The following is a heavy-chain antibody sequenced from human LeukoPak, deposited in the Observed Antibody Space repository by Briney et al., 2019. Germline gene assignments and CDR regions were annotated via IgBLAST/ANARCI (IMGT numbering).Heavy chain of an antibody. CDR3: ARGSHSSSWYAVELPLDY. CDR1: AGSISPYF. D-gene: IGHD6-13*01. J-gene: IGHJ4*02. Sequence: PSETLSLTCTVSAGSISPYFWSWIRQPPGKGLEWIGYIFYNGKTNYNPSLKSRLTMSVDTSKNQFSLKLSSVTAADTAVYYCARGSHSSSWYAVELPLDYWGQGTLVTVSS. V-gene: IGHV4-59*01. CDR2: IFYNGKT.